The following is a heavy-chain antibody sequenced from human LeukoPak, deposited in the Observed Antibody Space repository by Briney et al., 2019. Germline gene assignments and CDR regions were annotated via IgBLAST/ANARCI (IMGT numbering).Heavy chain of an antibody. D-gene: IGHD3-10*01. Sequence: GGSLRLSCAASGFIFGSYAMTWVRQAPGRGLEWVAAIGGAGTYYADSVKGRFTISRDNSKNTLYLQMNSLRAEDTAVYYCAKGPGSTYYYGMDVWGQGTTVTVSS. CDR2: IGGAGT. CDR3: AKGPGSTYYYGMDV. J-gene: IGHJ6*02. V-gene: IGHV3-23*01. CDR1: GFIFGSYA.